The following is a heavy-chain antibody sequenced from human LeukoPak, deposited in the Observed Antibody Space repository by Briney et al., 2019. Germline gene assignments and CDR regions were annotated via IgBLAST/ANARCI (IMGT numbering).Heavy chain of an antibody. CDR2: IKQDGSET. D-gene: IGHD3-10*01. V-gene: IGHV3-7*01. CDR1: GFTFSSYW. J-gene: IGHJ3*02. CDR3: ARYGLGDTFDI. Sequence: GGFLRLSCAASGFTFSSYWMSWVRQAPGKGLEWVASIKQDGSETRYVDSMKGRFTIFRDNTKTSLYLQMNSLRAEDTAVYYCARYGLGDTFDIWGQGTVVTVSS.